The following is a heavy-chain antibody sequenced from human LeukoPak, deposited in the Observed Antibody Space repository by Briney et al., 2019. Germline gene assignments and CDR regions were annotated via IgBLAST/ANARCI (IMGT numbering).Heavy chain of an antibody. Sequence: GGSLRLSCAASGFIFSSYSMNWVRQAPGKGLEWVSSISSSSSYIYYADSVKGRFTISRDNAKNSLYLQMNNLRAEDTAVYYCARDRGSGGYAPVGYWGQGTLVTVSS. CDR2: ISSSSSYI. J-gene: IGHJ4*02. CDR3: ARDRGSGGYAPVGY. CDR1: GFIFSSYS. D-gene: IGHD5-12*01. V-gene: IGHV3-21*01.